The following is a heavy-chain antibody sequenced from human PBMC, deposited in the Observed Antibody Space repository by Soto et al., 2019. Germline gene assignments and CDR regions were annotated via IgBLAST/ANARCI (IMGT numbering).Heavy chain of an antibody. CDR2: IIPIFGTA. Sequence: GASVKVSCKASGGTFSSYAISWVRQAPGQGLEWMGGIIPIFGTANYAQKFQGRVTITADEPTSTAYMELSSLRSEDAAVYYCARIIAAAGTYYYGMDVWGQGTTVTVSS. V-gene: IGHV1-69*13. D-gene: IGHD6-13*01. CDR3: ARIIAAAGTYYYGMDV. CDR1: GGTFSSYA. J-gene: IGHJ6*02.